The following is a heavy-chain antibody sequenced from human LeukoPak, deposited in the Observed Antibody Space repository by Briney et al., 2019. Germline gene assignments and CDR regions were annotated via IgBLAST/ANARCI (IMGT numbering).Heavy chain of an antibody. CDR3: AKDSADCSSTSCYYYYYYMDV. CDR2: IRYDGSNK. CDR1: GFTFGSYG. J-gene: IGHJ6*03. D-gene: IGHD2-2*01. Sequence: GGSLRLSCAASGFTFGSYGMYWVRQAPGKGLEWVAFIRYDGSNKYYADSVKGRFTISRDNSKNTLYLQMNSLRAEDTAVYYCAKDSADCSSTSCYYYYYYMDVRGKGTTVTVS. V-gene: IGHV3-30*02.